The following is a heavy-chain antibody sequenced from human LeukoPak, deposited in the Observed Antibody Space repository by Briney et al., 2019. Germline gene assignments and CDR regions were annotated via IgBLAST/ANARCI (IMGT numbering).Heavy chain of an antibody. V-gene: IGHV4-59*01. CDR3: ARAQSWAYYYYYMDV. D-gene: IGHD6-13*01. CDR1: TGSISSYY. J-gene: IGHJ6*03. Sequence: SETLSLTCTVSTGSISSYYWSWIRQPPGKALEWIGFIYYSGSTNYNPSLKSRVTISVDTSKNQFSLKLSSVTAADTAVYYCARAQSWAYYYYYMDVWGKGTTVTVSS. CDR2: IYYSGST.